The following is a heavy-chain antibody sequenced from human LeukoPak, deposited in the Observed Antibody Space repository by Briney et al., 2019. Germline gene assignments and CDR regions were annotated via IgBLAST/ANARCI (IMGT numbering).Heavy chain of an antibody. Sequence: ASVKVSCKASGYTFTGYYMHWVRQAPGQGLEWMGWVNPNSGGTNYAQKFQGRVTMTRDTSISTAYMELSRLRSDDTAVYYCAVKHCSSTSCYIDYWGQGTLVTVSS. CDR2: VNPNSGGT. D-gene: IGHD2-2*02. CDR3: AVKHCSSTSCYIDY. V-gene: IGHV1-2*02. J-gene: IGHJ4*02. CDR1: GYTFTGYY.